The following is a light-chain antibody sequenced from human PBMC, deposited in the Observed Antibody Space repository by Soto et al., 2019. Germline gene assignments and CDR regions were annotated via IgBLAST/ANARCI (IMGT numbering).Light chain of an antibody. Sequence: ETLFTQSPGTLSLSPGGRAPLSCRSPQSVSSSYLARYQQKPGQAPILLIYGASSRATGIPHRFSGSGSGTDFTLPISRLEPEDFAVYYCQQHSNWPPITFGTATRLEI. V-gene: IGKV3D-20*02. J-gene: IGKJ5*01. CDR1: QSVSSSY. CDR3: QQHSNWPPIT. CDR2: GAS.